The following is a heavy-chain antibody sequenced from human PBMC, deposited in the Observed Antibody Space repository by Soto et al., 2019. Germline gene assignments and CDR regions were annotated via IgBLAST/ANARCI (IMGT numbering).Heavy chain of an antibody. CDR1: GGSISSGDYY. CDR3: ARGRGYSYGLYYYYYGMDV. CDR2: IYYSGST. D-gene: IGHD5-18*01. J-gene: IGHJ6*02. Sequence: SETLSLTCTVSGGSISSGDYYWSRIRQPPGKGLEWIGYIYYSGSTYYNPSLKSRVTISVDTSKNQFSLKLSSVTAADTAVYYCARGRGYSYGLYYYYYGMDVWGQGTTVTVSS. V-gene: IGHV4-30-4*01.